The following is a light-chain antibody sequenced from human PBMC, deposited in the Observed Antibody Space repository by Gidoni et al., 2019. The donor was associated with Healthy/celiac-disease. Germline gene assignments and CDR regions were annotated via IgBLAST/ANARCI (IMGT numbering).Light chain of an antibody. CDR1: SSDVGSYNL. J-gene: IGLJ1*01. Sequence: QSALTQPASVSGSPVQSITISCTGTSSDVGSYNLVSWYQQHPGKAPKLMIYEVSKRPSGVSKRFSGSKSGNTASLTISGLQAEDEADYYCCSYAGSGTYVFGTGTKVTVL. CDR2: EVS. V-gene: IGLV2-23*02. CDR3: CSYAGSGTYV.